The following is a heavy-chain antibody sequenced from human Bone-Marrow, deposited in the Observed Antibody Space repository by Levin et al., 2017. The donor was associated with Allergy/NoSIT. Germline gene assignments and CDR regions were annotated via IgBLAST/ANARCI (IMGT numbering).Heavy chain of an antibody. V-gene: IGHV3-21*04. CDR1: GFTFSSYS. CDR2: ISSSSSYI. Sequence: GESLKISCAASGFTFSSYSMNWVRQAPGKGLEWVSSISSSSSYIYYADSVKGRFTISRDNAKNSLYLQMNSLRAEDTAVYYCARANQGGLGYCSGGSCYSGVTFDYWGQGTLVTVSS. J-gene: IGHJ4*02. CDR3: ARANQGGLGYCSGGSCYSGVTFDY. D-gene: IGHD2-15*01.